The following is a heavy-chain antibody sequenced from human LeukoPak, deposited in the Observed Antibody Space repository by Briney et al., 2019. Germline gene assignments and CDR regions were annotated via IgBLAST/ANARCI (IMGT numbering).Heavy chain of an antibody. CDR3: AKEGYTSSYSYYYYYMDV. Sequence: GGSLRLSCAASGFTFDAYAMHWVRQAPGKGLEWVSLITSDGGSTYYSDSVKGRFTSSRDNSKNALYLQMNSLRTEDTALYYCAKEGYTSSYSYYYYYMDVWGNGTTVTVSS. CDR2: ITSDGGST. CDR1: GFTFDAYA. D-gene: IGHD6-6*01. J-gene: IGHJ6*03. V-gene: IGHV3-43D*03.